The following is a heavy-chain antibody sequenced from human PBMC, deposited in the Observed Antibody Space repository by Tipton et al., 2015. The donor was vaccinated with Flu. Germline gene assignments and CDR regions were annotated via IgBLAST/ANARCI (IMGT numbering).Heavy chain of an antibody. CDR1: GYTFIVHY. CDR2: INPKDNDT. Sequence: QLVQSGPEVKKPGASVKVSCKGSGYTFIVHYMHWVRQAPGQGLEWMGWINPKDNDTRYSEKFQGRVTMTRDTSISTVYMELSRLSPDDTAVYYCARDGAGYNGAFDMWGQGTMVTVSS. V-gene: IGHV1-2*02. CDR3: ARDGAGYNGAFDM. J-gene: IGHJ3*02. D-gene: IGHD5-24*01.